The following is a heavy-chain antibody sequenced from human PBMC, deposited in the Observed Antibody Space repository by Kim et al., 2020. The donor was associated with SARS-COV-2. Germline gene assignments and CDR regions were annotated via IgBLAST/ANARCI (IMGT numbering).Heavy chain of an antibody. V-gene: IGHV3-23*01. CDR2: ISGDSGKS. Sequence: GGSLRLSCAASGFTFSSYAMSWVRQAPGKGLEWVSSISGDSGKSHYADSVKGRFTISRDNAKNTLYLQMDSLSAEDTAVYYCAKITAICSAGSVYWGQGTLVTVSS. J-gene: IGHJ4*02. CDR3: AKITAICSAGSVY. CDR1: GFTFSSYA. D-gene: IGHD3-10*01.